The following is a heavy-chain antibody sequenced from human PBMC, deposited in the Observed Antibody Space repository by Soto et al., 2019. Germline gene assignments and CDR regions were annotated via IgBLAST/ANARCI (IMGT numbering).Heavy chain of an antibody. J-gene: IGHJ4*02. Sequence: SVKVSCKASGYTFTSYDINWVRQATGQGLEWMGWMNPNSGNTGYAQKFQGRVTMTRNTSISTAYMELSSLRSEDTAVYYCARYVAPPGDHAYDYWGQGTLVTVSS. V-gene: IGHV1-8*01. CDR2: MNPNSGNT. CDR1: GYTFTSYD. D-gene: IGHD4-17*01. CDR3: ARYVAPPGDHAYDY.